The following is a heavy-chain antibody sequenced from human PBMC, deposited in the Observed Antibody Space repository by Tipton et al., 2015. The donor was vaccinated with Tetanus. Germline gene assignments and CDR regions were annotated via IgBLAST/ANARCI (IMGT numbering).Heavy chain of an antibody. Sequence: SLRLSCTASGFAFSSYSMNWVRQAPGKGLEWVSSISASGVTTYNAESVKGRFTISRDNSKNTLYLQMNSLRVEDTAVYYCARRLGPLTGDYIWYFDLWGRGTQVTVSS. J-gene: IGHJ2*01. V-gene: IGHV3-23*01. CDR2: ISASGVTT. D-gene: IGHD7-27*01. CDR3: ARRLGPLTGDYIWYFDL. CDR1: GFAFSSYS.